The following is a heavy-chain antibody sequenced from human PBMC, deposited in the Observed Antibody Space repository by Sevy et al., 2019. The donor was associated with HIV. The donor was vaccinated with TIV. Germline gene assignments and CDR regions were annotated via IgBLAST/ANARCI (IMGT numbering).Heavy chain of an antibody. D-gene: IGHD1-26*01. CDR3: AKVNEWELLYNY. Sequence: GGSLRLSCAASGFTFSSYAMSWVRQAPGKGLEWVSAISGSGGSTYYADSVKGRFTISRDNSKNTLYLQMNSRRAEDTAVYYCAKVNEWELLYNYWGQGTLVTVSS. CDR1: GFTFSSYA. CDR2: ISGSGGST. V-gene: IGHV3-23*01. J-gene: IGHJ4*02.